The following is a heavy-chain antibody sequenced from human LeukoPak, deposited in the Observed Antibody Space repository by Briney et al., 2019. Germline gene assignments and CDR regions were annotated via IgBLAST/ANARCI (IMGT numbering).Heavy chain of an antibody. J-gene: IGHJ4*02. V-gene: IGHV4-34*01. Sequence: SETLSLTCAVHGGSFSGYYWSWIRQPPGKGLEWIGEINHSGSTNYNPSLKSRVTISVDTSKNQFSLKLSSVTAADTAVYYCARGGGYCSSTSCFEFDYWGQGTLVTVSS. CDR3: ARGGGYCSSTSCFEFDY. CDR1: GGSFSGYY. CDR2: INHSGST. D-gene: IGHD2-2*01.